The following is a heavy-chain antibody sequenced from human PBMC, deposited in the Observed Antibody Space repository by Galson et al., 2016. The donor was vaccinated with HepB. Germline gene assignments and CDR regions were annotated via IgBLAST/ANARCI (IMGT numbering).Heavy chain of an antibody. V-gene: IGHV1-3*01. D-gene: IGHD3-10*01. CDR3: ARDGLPLKYFGVAVGYMDV. CDR2: INAGSGYT. J-gene: IGHJ6*03. Sequence: SVKVSCKASGYTFTSYALHWVRQAPGQRPEWMGWINAGSGYTKYSQNFQGRVTITRDSSASTAYMELSSLSTEDTALYYCARDGLPLKYFGVAVGYMDVWGKGTTVTVSS. CDR1: GYTFTSYA.